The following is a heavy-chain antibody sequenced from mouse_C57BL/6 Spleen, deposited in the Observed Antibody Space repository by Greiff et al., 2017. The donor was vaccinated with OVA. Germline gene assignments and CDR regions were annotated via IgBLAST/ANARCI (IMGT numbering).Heavy chain of an antibody. J-gene: IGHJ3*01. Sequence: EVKLVESGGGLVKPGGSLKLSCAASGFTFSSYAMSWVRQTPEKRLEWVATISDGGSYTYYPDNVKGRFTISRENAKNNLYLQMSHLKSEDTAMYYCARDGGWLLRFAYWGQGTLVTVSA. CDR1: GFTFSSYA. CDR3: ARDGGWLLRFAY. V-gene: IGHV5-4*01. D-gene: IGHD2-3*01. CDR2: ISDGGSYT.